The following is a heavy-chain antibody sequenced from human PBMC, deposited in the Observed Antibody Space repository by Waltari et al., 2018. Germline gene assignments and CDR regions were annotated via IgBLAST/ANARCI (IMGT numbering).Heavy chain of an antibody. J-gene: IGHJ5*02. CDR1: GGSISSGGYY. Sequence: QVQLQESGPGLVKPSQTLSLTCTVSGGSISSGGYYWSWIRQHPGKGLEWIGYIYYSGSTNYNPSLKSGGTISVDTSKNQFSLKLSSVTAADTAVYYCARGTGYYLDNWFDPWGQGTLVTVAS. D-gene: IGHD3-9*01. V-gene: IGHV4-31*03. CDR3: ARGTGYYLDNWFDP. CDR2: IYYSGST.